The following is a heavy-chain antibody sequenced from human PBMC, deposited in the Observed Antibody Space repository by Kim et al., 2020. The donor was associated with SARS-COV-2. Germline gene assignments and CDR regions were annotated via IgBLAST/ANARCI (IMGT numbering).Heavy chain of an antibody. D-gene: IGHD4-17*01. V-gene: IGHV3-30*18. J-gene: IGHJ4*02. Sequence: GGSLRLSCAASGFTFSSYGMHWVRQAPGKGLEWVAVISYDGSNKYYADSVKGRFTISRDNSKNTLYLQMNSLRAEDTAVYYCAKGEYGDYLDFDYWGQGTLVTVSS. CDR1: GFTFSSYG. CDR2: ISYDGSNK. CDR3: AKGEYGDYLDFDY.